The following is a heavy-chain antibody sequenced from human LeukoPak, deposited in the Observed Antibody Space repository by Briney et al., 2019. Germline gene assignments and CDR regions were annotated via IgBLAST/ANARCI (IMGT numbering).Heavy chain of an antibody. D-gene: IGHD1-26*01. V-gene: IGHV4-30-2*01. CDR3: AARRGANDY. J-gene: IGHJ4*02. CDR2: IYHSGST. Sequence: SQTLSLTCAVSGGSISSGGYSWSWFRQPPGKGLEWIGYIYHSGSTYYNPSLKSRVTISVDRSKNQFSLKLSSVTAADTAVYYCAARRGANDYWGQGTLVTVSS. CDR1: GGSISSGGYS.